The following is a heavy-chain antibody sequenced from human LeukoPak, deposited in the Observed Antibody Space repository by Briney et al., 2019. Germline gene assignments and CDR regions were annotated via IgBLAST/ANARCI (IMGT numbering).Heavy chain of an antibody. Sequence: SETLSHTCAVYGGSFSGYYWSWIRQPPGKGLEWIGEINHSGSTNYNPSLKSRVTISVDTSKNQFSLKLSSVTAADTAVYYCARRGRRQLEPWGQGTLVTVSS. CDR3: ARRGRRQLEP. CDR1: GGSFSGYY. D-gene: IGHD6-13*01. J-gene: IGHJ5*02. V-gene: IGHV4-34*01. CDR2: INHSGST.